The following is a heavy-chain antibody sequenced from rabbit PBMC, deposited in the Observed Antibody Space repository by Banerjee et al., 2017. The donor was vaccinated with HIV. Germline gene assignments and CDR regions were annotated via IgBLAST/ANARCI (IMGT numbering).Heavy chain of an antibody. Sequence: QEQLEESGGDLVKPEGSLTLTCTASGFSFSNGYVMCWVRQAPGKGLEWIACINTISGVTVYSAWANCRFTNSSHNAQNIVILQMNSLTAADSSSYFCARCYGASHYKLWGQGTLVTVS. CDR3: ARCYGASHYKL. CDR2: INTISGVT. J-gene: IGHJ3*01. D-gene: IGHD6-1*01. CDR1: GFSFSNGYV. V-gene: IGHV1S45*01.